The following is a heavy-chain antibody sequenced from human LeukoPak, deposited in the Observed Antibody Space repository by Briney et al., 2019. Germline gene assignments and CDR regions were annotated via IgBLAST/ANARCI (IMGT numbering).Heavy chain of an antibody. D-gene: IGHD3-16*02. CDR1: GFTFSSYS. CDR2: ISSSSSTI. CDR3: ASGPLDYVWGSYPRGFDY. Sequence: GGSLRLSFAASGFTFSSYSMNWVRQAPGKGLEWVSYISSSSSTIYYADSVKGRFTISRDNAKNSLYLQMNSLRAEDTAVYYCASGPLDYVWGSYPRGFDYWGQGTLVTVSS. V-gene: IGHV3-48*04. J-gene: IGHJ4*02.